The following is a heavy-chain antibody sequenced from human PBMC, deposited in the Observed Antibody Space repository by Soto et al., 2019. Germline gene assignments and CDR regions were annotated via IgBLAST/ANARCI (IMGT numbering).Heavy chain of an antibody. CDR2: ISYDGSNK. J-gene: IGHJ6*02. D-gene: IGHD3-9*01. Sequence: GSLRLSCAASGCPFSSYGMHWVRQAPGKGLEWVAVISYDGSNKYYADSVKGRFTISRDNSKNTLYLQMNSLRAEDTAVHYCARVPIYYDILTGSTRPESNYGMDVWGQGTTVTVSS. CDR3: ARVPIYYDILTGSTRPESNYGMDV. CDR1: GCPFSSYG. V-gene: IGHV3-30*03.